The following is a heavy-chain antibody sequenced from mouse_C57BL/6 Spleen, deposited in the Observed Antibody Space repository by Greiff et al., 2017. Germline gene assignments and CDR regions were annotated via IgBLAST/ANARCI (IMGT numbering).Heavy chain of an antibody. CDR2: IYPGDGDT. CDR1: GYAFSSSW. Sequence: LQESGPELVKPGASVKISCKASGYAFSSSWMNWVKQRPGKGLEWIGRIYPGDGDTNYNGKFKGKATLTADKSSSTAYMQLSSLTSEDSAVYFCARRYYYGSMGYWGQGTTLTVSS. V-gene: IGHV1-82*01. CDR3: ARRYYYGSMGY. J-gene: IGHJ2*01. D-gene: IGHD1-1*01.